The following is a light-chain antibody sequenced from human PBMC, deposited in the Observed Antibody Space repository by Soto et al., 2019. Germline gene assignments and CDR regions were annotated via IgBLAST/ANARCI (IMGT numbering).Light chain of an antibody. CDR1: QSLSINY. CDR2: DAS. J-gene: IGKJ2*01. V-gene: IGKV3-20*01. CDR3: QHYVSSPHT. Sequence: EIVLTQSPGTLSLSPGERVTLSCRASQSLSINYLAWYQVKPGQPPSLLIYDASSRAAGIPDRFSGSGSGTDFTLTISRLEPEDFAVYYCQHYVSSPHTFGQGTKLEIK.